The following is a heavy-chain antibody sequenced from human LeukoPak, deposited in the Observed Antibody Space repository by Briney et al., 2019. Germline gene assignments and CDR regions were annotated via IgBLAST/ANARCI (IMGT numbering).Heavy chain of an antibody. CDR2: IYYSGST. CDR1: GGSFSGDF. CDR3: ARDLGYSSSH. Sequence: SETLSLTCAVYGGSFSGDFWSWIRQSPGKGLEWIGYIYYSGSTNYNPSLKSRVTISVDTSKNQFSLKLSSVTAADTAVYYCARDLGYSSSHWGQGTLVTVSS. D-gene: IGHD6-13*01. V-gene: IGHV4-59*01. J-gene: IGHJ4*02.